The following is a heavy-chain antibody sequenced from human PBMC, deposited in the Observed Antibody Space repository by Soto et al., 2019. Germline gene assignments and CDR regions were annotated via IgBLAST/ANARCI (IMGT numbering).Heavy chain of an antibody. J-gene: IGHJ4*02. CDR3: ARELVVPAAMGYFDY. CDR2: IYYSGST. D-gene: IGHD2-2*01. CDR1: GGSISSGCYY. Sequence: SETLSLTCTVSGGSISSGCYYWSWIRQHPGKGLEWIGYIYYSGSTYYNPSLKSRVTISVDTSKNQFSLKLSSVTAADTTVNFCARELVVPAAMGYFDYWGQGTLVTVSS. V-gene: IGHV4-31*03.